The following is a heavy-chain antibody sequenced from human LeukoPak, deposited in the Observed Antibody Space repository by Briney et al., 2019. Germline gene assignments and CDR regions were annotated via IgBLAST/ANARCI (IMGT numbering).Heavy chain of an antibody. V-gene: IGHV1-2*06. J-gene: IGHJ4*02. CDR3: ARSYYYDRSGYYHDPPAYFDY. CDR1: GYTFTSYY. CDR2: INPDSGAT. D-gene: IGHD3-22*01. Sequence: EASIKVSCKASGYTFTSYYIHWVRQAPGQGLEWMGRINPDSGATNYAQKFQGRVTMTRDKSIRTAYMDLSRLRSDDTAVYYCARSYYYDRSGYYHDPPAYFDYWGQGTLVTVSS.